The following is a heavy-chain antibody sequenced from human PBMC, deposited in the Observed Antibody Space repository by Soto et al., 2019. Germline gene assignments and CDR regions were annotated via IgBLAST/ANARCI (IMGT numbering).Heavy chain of an antibody. V-gene: IGHV3-74*01. J-gene: IGHJ4*02. CDR2: MNGDGTTT. D-gene: IGHD6-19*01. CDR3: ARGPSGWDGGDY. CDR1: GFTFSSYW. Sequence: EVQLVESGGDLVQPGGSLRLSCAASGFTFSSYWMHWVRQAPGKGLVWVSRMNGDGTTTRYADSVKGRFTISRDNAKNTLYQQMNSLRAEDTAVYYCARGPSGWDGGDYWGQGTLVTVSS.